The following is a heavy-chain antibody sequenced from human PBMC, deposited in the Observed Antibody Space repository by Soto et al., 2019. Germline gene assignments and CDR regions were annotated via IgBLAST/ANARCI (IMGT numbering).Heavy chain of an antibody. D-gene: IGHD6-13*01. CDR2: INAYNGDT. Sequence: QVQLVQSGAEVKNPGASVKVSCKASGYTFTSYGIGWVRQAPGQGLEWMGWINAYNGDTNYAQKVQARVTMTTDTSTSTAYMAVRSLRSAGTAVYYCAREVAAAGGEYDYWGQGTLVTVSS. CDR1: GYTFTSYG. CDR3: AREVAAAGGEYDY. J-gene: IGHJ4*02. V-gene: IGHV1-18*01.